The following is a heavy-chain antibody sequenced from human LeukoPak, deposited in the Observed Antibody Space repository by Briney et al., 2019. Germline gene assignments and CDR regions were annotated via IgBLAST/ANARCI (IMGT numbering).Heavy chain of an antibody. D-gene: IGHD4-23*01. J-gene: IGHJ6*03. Sequence: SETLSLTCAVYGGSFSGYFWSWIRQPPGKGLEWIGEIDHRGNTNYNPSLRSRVAIPVDMSNNHFSLKLASVTAADTAVYYCARGASLTTVVTRGNYMDVWGKGTTVTVSS. V-gene: IGHV4-34*01. CDR1: GGSFSGYF. CDR3: ARGASLTTVVTRGNYMDV. CDR2: IDHRGNT.